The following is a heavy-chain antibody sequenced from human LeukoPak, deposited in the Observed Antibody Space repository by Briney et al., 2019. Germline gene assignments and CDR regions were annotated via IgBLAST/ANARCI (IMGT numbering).Heavy chain of an antibody. D-gene: IGHD6-19*01. CDR2: ISAYNGNT. CDR1: GYTFTSYG. J-gene: IGHJ6*02. CDR3: ARDLGSVVAGYYYYGMDV. V-gene: IGHV1-18*01. Sequence: ASVKVSCKASGYTFTSYGISWVRQAPGQGLEWMGWISAYNGNTNYAQKPQGRVTMTTDTSTSTAYMELRSLRSDDTAVYYCARDLGSVVAGYYYYGMDVWGQGTTVTVSS.